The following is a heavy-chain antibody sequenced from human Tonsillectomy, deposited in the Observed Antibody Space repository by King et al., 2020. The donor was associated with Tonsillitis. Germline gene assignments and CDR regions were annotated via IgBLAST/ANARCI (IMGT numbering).Heavy chain of an antibody. V-gene: IGHV1-8*01. Sequence: VQLVESGAEVKKPGASVKVSCKASGYTFISYDINWVRQATGQGLEWVGWMNPSSGNTGYLQKFQGRVSMTRNTSISTRYMELSSLRPDGTAVYYCARGRGSGWSLSRFDPWGQGTLVTVSS. CDR1: GYTFISYD. CDR2: MNPSSGNT. D-gene: IGHD6-19*01. CDR3: ARGRGSGWSLSRFDP. J-gene: IGHJ5*02.